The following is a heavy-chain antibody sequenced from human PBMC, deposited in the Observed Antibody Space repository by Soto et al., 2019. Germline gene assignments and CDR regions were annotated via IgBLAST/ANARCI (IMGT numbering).Heavy chain of an antibody. V-gene: IGHV1-2*02. CDR3: ARGRTGTTSYFDY. Sequence: GASVKVSCKASGYTFTGYYLHWVRQAPGQGLEWMGWINPNSGGTNYAQKFQGRVTMTRDTSISTAYMELSRLRSDDTAMYYCARGRTGTTSYFDYWGQGNLVTVSS. CDR1: GYTFTGYY. D-gene: IGHD1-1*01. J-gene: IGHJ4*02. CDR2: INPNSGGT.